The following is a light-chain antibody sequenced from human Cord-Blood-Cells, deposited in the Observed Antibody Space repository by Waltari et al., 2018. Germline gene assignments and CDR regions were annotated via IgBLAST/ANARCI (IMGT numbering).Light chain of an antibody. Sequence: DIVMTQSPASLAVSLGARATINCKPSQSVLYSSNNKNYLAWYQQKPGQPPKLLIYWASTRESGVPDRFSGSGSGTDFTLTISSLQAEDVAVYYCQQYYSTPYTFGQGTKLEIK. J-gene: IGKJ2*01. CDR3: QQYYSTPYT. V-gene: IGKV4-1*01. CDR1: QSVLYSSNNKNY. CDR2: WAS.